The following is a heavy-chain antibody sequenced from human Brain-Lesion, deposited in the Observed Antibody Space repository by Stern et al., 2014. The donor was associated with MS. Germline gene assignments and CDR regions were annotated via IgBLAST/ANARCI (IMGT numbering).Heavy chain of an antibody. D-gene: IGHD3-3*01. CDR3: ARDQRGITIFGVVTDYYYLGMDV. V-gene: IGHV1-2*02. CDR1: GYIFTGYY. J-gene: IGHJ6*02. Sequence: QVQLVQSGAEVKKPGASVKVSCKTSGYIFTGYYIHWVRQAPGQGLGWMAWINPNPGGPKYAQKFQGRVTMSRDTSISTAYVELSSLTSDDTAVYYCARDQRGITIFGVVTDYYYLGMDVWGQGTTVTVSS. CDR2: INPNPGGP.